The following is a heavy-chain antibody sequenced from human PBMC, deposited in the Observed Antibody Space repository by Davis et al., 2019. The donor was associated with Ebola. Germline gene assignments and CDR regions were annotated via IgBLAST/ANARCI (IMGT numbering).Heavy chain of an antibody. D-gene: IGHD2-2*01. CDR2: ISSSSSNI. CDR1: GFTFSSYS. V-gene: IGHV3-48*02. CDR3: ARVEVVPAAMRGYYYYYGMDV. J-gene: IGHJ6*04. Sequence: GESLKISCAASGFTFSSYSMNWVRQAPGKGLEWVSYISSSSSNIYYADSVKGRFTISRDNAKNSLYLQMNSLRDEDTAVYYCARVEVVPAAMRGYYYYYGMDVWGKGTTVTVSS.